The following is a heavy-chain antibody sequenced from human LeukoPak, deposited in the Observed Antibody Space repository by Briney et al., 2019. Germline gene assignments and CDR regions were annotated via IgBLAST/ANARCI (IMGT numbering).Heavy chain of an antibody. J-gene: IGHJ4*02. V-gene: IGHV3-30*02. CDR3: AKDWGEPHCSGGSCYYFDY. Sequence: GGSLRLSCAASGFIFTSFAIHWVRQAPGKGLEWVAFIRYDGSNKYYADSVKGRFTISRDNSKNTLHLQMNSLRAEDTAVYYCAKDWGEPHCSGGSCYYFDYWGQGTLVTVSS. CDR2: IRYDGSNK. D-gene: IGHD2-15*01. CDR1: GFIFTSFA.